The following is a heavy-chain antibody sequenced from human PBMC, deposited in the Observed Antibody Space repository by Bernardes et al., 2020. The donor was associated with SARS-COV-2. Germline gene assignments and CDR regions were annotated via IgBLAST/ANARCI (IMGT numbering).Heavy chain of an antibody. V-gene: IGHV3-21*01. CDR1: GFTFSSYS. Sequence: GGSLRLSCAASGFTFSSYSMNWVRQAPGKGLEWVSSISSSSSYIYYADSVKGRFTISRDNAKNSLYLQMNSLRAEDTAVYYCARDSKCSSTSWISCSGVLGNAMDVWGQGTTVTVSS. J-gene: IGHJ6*02. CDR3: ARDSKCSSTSWISCSGVLGNAMDV. CDR2: ISSSSSYI. D-gene: IGHD2-2*01.